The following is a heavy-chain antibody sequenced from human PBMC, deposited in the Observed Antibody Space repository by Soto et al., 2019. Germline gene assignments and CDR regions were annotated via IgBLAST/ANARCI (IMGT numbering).Heavy chain of an antibody. CDR2: INAGNGNT. J-gene: IGHJ3*02. V-gene: IGHV1-3*01. D-gene: IGHD2-15*01. Sequence: GASVKVSCKASGYTFTSYAMHWVRQAPGQRLEWMGWINAGNGNTNYAQKLQGRVTMTTDTSTSTAYMELRSLRSDDTAVYYCARTAEDNVVVVAATNGAFDIWGQGTMVTVSS. CDR1: GYTFTSYA. CDR3: ARTAEDNVVVVAATNGAFDI.